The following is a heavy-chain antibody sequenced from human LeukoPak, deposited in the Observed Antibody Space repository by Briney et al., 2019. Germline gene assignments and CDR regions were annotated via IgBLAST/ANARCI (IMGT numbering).Heavy chain of an antibody. Sequence: NPGGSLRLSCAASGFTLEDYAMHCVRDAPGRGLEWVSGISWNSGSIGYADSVKGRFTISRDNDHNSLYLQINSLTAEDTALYYCAKDIAVAGIRIPFDIWGQGTMVTVSS. D-gene: IGHD6-19*01. CDR1: GFTLEDYA. V-gene: IGHV3-9*01. J-gene: IGHJ3*02. CDR3: AKDIAVAGIRIPFDI. CDR2: ISWNSGSI.